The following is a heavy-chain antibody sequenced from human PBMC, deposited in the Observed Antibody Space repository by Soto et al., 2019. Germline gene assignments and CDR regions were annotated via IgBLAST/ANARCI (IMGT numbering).Heavy chain of an antibody. Sequence: GESLKISCKGSGYSFAGYWIGWVRQMPGKGLDWMGVIYPGDSDTRYSPSFHGQVTISADKSISTAYLQWSSLKASDTAMYFCARPPGVSAGFNHFNVRDKGKRITASS. CDR3: ARPPGVSAGFNHFNV. V-gene: IGHV5-51*01. CDR2: IYPGDSDT. J-gene: IGHJ6*04. CDR1: GYSFAGYW. D-gene: IGHD3-3*02.